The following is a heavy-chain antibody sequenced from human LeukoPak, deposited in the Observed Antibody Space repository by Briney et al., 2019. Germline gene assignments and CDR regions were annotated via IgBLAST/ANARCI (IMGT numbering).Heavy chain of an antibody. CDR1: GYSISSGYY. V-gene: IGHV4-38-2*02. J-gene: IGHJ4*02. CDR2: IYYSGST. CDR3: ARDSPEAY. Sequence: SETLSLTCTVSGYSISSGYYWGWIRQPPGKGLEWIGSIYYSGSTYYNPSLKSRVTISVDTSKNQFSLKLSSVTAADTAVYYCARDSPEAYWGQGTLVTVSS. D-gene: IGHD1-14*01.